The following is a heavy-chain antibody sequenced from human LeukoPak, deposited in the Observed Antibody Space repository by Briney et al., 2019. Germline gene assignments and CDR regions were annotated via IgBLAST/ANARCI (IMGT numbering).Heavy chain of an antibody. D-gene: IGHD1-26*01. CDR1: GYTFTSYY. CDR2: ISPSGGST. J-gene: IGHJ4*02. CDR3: ARGPSGSYVRYYFDY. V-gene: IGHV1-46*01. Sequence: GASVQVSCKASGYTFTSYYIYWLRQAPAQGLEWMGRISPSGGSTSYEQKFQGRVTMTRDTSTSTVYMELSSLRSEDTAVYYCARGPSGSYVRYYFDYWGQGTLVTVSS.